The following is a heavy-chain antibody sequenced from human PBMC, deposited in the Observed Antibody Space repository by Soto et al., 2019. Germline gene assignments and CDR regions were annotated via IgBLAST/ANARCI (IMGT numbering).Heavy chain of an antibody. D-gene: IGHD3-10*02. CDR3: ARNGYVTSNHHFDP. J-gene: IGHJ5*02. CDR2: ITDSGST. V-gene: IGHV4-34*01. Sequence: QVQLQQWGAGLLKPSETLSLTCAVYGGSVRGSYWSWIRQPPGKGLEWIGEITDSGSTKYNPSLKSRVSSSVDTSKNQFPLSVSAVTAAATAVYFCARNGYVTSNHHFDPWSQNNLVTVSS. CDR1: GGSVRGSY.